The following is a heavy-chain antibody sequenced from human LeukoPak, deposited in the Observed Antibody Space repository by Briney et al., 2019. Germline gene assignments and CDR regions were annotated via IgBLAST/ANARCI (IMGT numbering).Heavy chain of an antibody. CDR3: ARATNYYDSSGYYYGYYFDY. Sequence: GGSLRLSCAASGFTFSSYAMSWVRQAPGKGLVWVSRINSDGSSTTYADSVKGRFTISRDNAKNTVYLQMNSLRAEDTAVYYCARATNYYDSSGYYYGYYFDYWGQGTLVTVSS. V-gene: IGHV3-74*01. J-gene: IGHJ4*02. D-gene: IGHD3-22*01. CDR2: INSDGSST. CDR1: GFTFSSYA.